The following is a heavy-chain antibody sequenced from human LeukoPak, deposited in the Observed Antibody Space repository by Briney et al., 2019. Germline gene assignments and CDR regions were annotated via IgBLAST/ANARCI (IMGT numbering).Heavy chain of an antibody. V-gene: IGHV4-30-4*01. Sequence: SETLSLTCTVSGGSISSGDYYWSWIRQPPGKGLEWTGYIYYSGSTYYNPSLKSRVTISVDTSKNQFSLKLSSVTAADTAVYYCARKSVDSSARAFDYWGQGTLVTVSS. D-gene: IGHD3-22*01. CDR2: IYYSGST. J-gene: IGHJ4*02. CDR1: GGSISSGDYY. CDR3: ARKSVDSSARAFDY.